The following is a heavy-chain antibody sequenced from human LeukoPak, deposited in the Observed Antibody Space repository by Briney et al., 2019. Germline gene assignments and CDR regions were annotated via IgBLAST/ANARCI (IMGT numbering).Heavy chain of an antibody. J-gene: IGHJ6*03. CDR2: INQDESSK. CDR1: GFTFSSYW. D-gene: IGHD5-24*01. CDR3: ARLKMYYYYYYMDV. Sequence: GGSLRLSCAVSGFTFSSYWMGWVRQAPGKGLAWVANINQDESSKYYEDSVKGRFTISRDNADNSLYLQMNSLGAEDTAVYYCARLKMYYYYYYMDVWGKGTTVTISS. V-gene: IGHV3-7*01.